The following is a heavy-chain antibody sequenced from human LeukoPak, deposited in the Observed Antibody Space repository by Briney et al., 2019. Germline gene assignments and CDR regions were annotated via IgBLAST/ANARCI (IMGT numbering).Heavy chain of an antibody. CDR2: IYYSGST. D-gene: IGHD3-10*01. CDR3: ARLWFGVKTSDY. CDR1: GGSISSYY. Sequence: SETLSLTCTVSGGSISSYYWSWIRQPPGKGLEWIGYIYYSGSTNYNPSLVSRVTISVNTSKNQFSLKLSSVTAADTAVYYCARLWFGVKTSDYWGQGTLVTVSS. J-gene: IGHJ4*02. V-gene: IGHV4-59*08.